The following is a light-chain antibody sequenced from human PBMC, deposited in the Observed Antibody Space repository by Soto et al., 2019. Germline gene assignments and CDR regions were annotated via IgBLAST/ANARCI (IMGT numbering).Light chain of an antibody. Sequence: DIQMTQSPSTLSASVGDRVTISCRASQSVSDWLAWYQQKPGKAPGLLIYRASSLQTGVPSRFRGSGSGTEFTLTISDLQPDDFATYYCQQYHIYSWTFGQGTTVAIK. CDR1: QSVSDW. J-gene: IGKJ1*01. CDR3: QQYHIYSWT. CDR2: RAS. V-gene: IGKV1-5*03.